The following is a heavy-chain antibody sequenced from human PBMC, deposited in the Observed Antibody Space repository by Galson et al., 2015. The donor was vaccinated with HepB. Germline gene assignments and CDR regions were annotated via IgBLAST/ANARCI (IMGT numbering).Heavy chain of an antibody. J-gene: IGHJ6*02. CDR1: GGSISSYY. D-gene: IGHD5-12*01. Sequence: SETLSLTCTVSGGSISSYYWSWIRQPPGKGLEWIGYIHYSGSTNYNPSLKSRVTISVDTSKNQFSLQLNSVTPEDTAVYYCARDRGLLRVATIEEYYYYYGRDVWGQGTPVTASS. CDR3: ARDRGLLRVATIEEYYYYYGRDV. CDR2: IHYSGST. V-gene: IGHV4-59*12.